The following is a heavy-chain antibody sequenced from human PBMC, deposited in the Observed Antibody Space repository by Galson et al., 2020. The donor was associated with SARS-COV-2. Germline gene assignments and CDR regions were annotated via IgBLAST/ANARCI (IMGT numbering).Heavy chain of an antibody. CDR3: ALRIGGLGYMDV. Sequence: GESLKISCAASGFTFSSAWMIWVRQAPGKGLEWVGRINTQTDGGTTDYAAPVKDRFIISREDSKNTLHLQMNSMKTEDTGVYYCALRIGGLGYMDVWGKGTTVTVSS. D-gene: IGHD3-10*01. CDR2: INTQTDGGTT. J-gene: IGHJ6*03. CDR1: GFTFSSAW. V-gene: IGHV3-15*01.